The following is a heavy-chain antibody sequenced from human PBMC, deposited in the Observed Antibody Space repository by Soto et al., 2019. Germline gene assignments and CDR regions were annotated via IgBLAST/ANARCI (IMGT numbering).Heavy chain of an antibody. CDR2: FDPEDGET. J-gene: IGHJ3*02. CDR1: GYTLTELS. Sequence: ASVKVSCKVSGYTLTELSMHCVRQAPGKGLEWMGGFDPEDGETIYAQKFQGRVTMTTDTSTSTVYMELSSLRSEDTAVYYCARDADRNHDAFDIWGQGTMVTLSS. V-gene: IGHV1-24*01. CDR3: ARDADRNHDAFDI.